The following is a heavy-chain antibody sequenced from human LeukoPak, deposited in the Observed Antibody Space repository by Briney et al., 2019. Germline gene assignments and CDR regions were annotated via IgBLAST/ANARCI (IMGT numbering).Heavy chain of an antibody. V-gene: IGHV3-30*02. D-gene: IGHD3-10*01. CDR2: IRYDGSNK. CDR1: GFTFSSYG. Sequence: GGSLRLSCAASGFTFSSYGMHWVRQAPGKGLEWVAFIRYDGSNKYYADSVKGRFTVSRDNSKNTLYLQMNSLRAEDTAVYYCAKTAASLLWFGAHWFDPWGQGTLVTVSS. CDR3: AKTAASLLWFGAHWFDP. J-gene: IGHJ5*02.